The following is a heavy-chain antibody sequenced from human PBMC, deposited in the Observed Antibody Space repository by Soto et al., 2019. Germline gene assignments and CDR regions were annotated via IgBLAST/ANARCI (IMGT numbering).Heavy chain of an antibody. CDR2: VYYTGST. V-gene: IGHV4-59*01. CDR1: GGSMSGYY. CDR3: ARSIAVPSSHIDH. D-gene: IGHD6-6*01. Sequence: KTSETLSLTCRVSGGSMSGYYWSWIRQAPGKGLEWIGYVYYTGSTNYNPSLQSRVTISVDTSNKRFSLSLRLVTAADTAVYFCARSIAVPSSHIDHWGQGIRVTVSS. J-gene: IGHJ4*02.